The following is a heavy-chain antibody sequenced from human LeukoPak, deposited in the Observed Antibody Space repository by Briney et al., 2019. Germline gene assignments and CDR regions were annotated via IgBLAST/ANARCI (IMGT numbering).Heavy chain of an antibody. D-gene: IGHD3-3*02. Sequence: SQTLSLTCAVSGGSISSGGYSWSWIRQPPGKGLEWIGYIYHSGSTYYNPSLKSRVTISVDRSKNQFSLKLSSVTSADTAVYYCARAFSGVADNWFDPWGQGTLVTVSS. J-gene: IGHJ5*02. CDR2: IYHSGST. V-gene: IGHV4-30-2*01. CDR3: ARAFSGVADNWFDP. CDR1: GGSISSGGYS.